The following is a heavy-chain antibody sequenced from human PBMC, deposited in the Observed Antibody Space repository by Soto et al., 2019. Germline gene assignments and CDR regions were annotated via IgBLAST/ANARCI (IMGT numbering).Heavy chain of an antibody. D-gene: IGHD2-15*01. J-gene: IGHJ6*02. V-gene: IGHV3-30*04. CDR2: ISYDGSNK. Sequence: QVQLVESGGGVVQPGRSLRLSCAASGFTFSSYAMHWVRQAPGKGLEWVAIISYDGSNKFYADSVKGRFTISRDNSKNTLYLEMNSLRAEDTAVYYCARDLSHCSGGSCYSPTRWDVWGQGSTVPVSS. CDR3: ARDLSHCSGGSCYSPTRWDV. CDR1: GFTFSSYA.